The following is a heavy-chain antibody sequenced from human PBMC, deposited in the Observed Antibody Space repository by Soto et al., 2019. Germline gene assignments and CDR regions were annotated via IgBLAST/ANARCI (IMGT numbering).Heavy chain of an antibody. V-gene: IGHV3-23*01. CDR1: GVSFNSYA. J-gene: IGHJ4*02. D-gene: IGHD3-10*01. CDR3: AKDRSYYYGSGSFEGVFDS. CDR2: FSASDGTT. Sequence: SGGGLVQPGGSLRLSCEVSGVSFNSYAMGWVRQAQGKRLEWVSSFSASDGTTYYADSVKGRFTVSRDNSKNTVFLQMNSLRVEDTAVYFCAKDRSYYYGSGSFEGVFDSWGQGTLVTVSS.